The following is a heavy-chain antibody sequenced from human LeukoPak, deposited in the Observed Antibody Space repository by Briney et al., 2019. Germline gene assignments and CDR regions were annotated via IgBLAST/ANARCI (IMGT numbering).Heavy chain of an antibody. CDR2: INPNSGGT. CDR1: GYTFTGYY. Sequence: ASVKVSCKASGYTFTGYYMHWVRQAPGQGLEWMGWINPNSGGTNYAQKVQGRVTMTTETSTSTAYMELRSLRSDDTAVYYCARDVTVYAILSYYYGMDVWGQGTTVTVSS. V-gene: IGHV1-2*02. J-gene: IGHJ6*02. CDR3: ARDVTVYAILSYYYGMDV. D-gene: IGHD2-8*01.